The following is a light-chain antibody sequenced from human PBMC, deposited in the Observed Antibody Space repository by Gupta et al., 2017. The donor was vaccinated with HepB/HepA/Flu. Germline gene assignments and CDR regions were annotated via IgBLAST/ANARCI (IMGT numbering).Light chain of an antibody. CDR2: LGS. CDR3: MQALQTPYWV. CDR1: QSLLHSNGYNY. Sequence: DIVMTQSPLSLPVTPGEPASISCRSSQSLLHSNGYNYLDWYLQKPGQSPQLLIYLGSNRDSGVPDRFSGSGSGTDFTLKISRGEAEDVGVYYCMQALQTPYWVFGHGTKVDIK. J-gene: IGKJ3*01. V-gene: IGKV2-28*01.